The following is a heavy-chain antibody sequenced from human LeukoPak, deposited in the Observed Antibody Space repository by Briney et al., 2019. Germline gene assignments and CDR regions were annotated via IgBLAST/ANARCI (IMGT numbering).Heavy chain of an antibody. D-gene: IGHD6-13*01. CDR2: ISGSGGRT. V-gene: IGHV3-23*01. CDR1: GFTFRSYA. J-gene: IGHJ4*02. CDR3: AKRYSSSWYYFDY. Sequence: GGSLRLSCAASGFTFRSYAMSWVRQAPGKGLEWVSAISGSGGRTYYADSVKGRFTISRDNSKNTLYLQMNSLRAEDTAVYYCAKRYSSSWYYFDYWGQGTLVTVSS.